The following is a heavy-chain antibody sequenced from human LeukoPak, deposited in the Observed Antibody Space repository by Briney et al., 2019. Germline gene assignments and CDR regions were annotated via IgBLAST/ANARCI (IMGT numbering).Heavy chain of an antibody. CDR2: IYYSGSA. D-gene: IGHD6-13*01. Sequence: SETLSLTCTVSGGSISSYYWSWIRQPPGKGLEWIRYIYYSGSANNNPSLKSRLTMSVDTSRNQFSLRLSSVTAADTAVYYCATYSSSWARFDYWGQGSLVIVSS. J-gene: IGHJ4*02. CDR1: GGSISSYY. V-gene: IGHV4-59*08. CDR3: ATYSSSWARFDY.